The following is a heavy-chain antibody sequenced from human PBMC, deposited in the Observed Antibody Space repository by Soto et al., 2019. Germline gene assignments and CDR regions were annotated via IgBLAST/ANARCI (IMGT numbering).Heavy chain of an antibody. Sequence: ASVKVSCKASGDTFASFGFSWVRQAPGQGLEWLGWISAYNGNTHYAQKVRDRVTLTTDTSTNAAYMELRSLTSDDTAVYYCARDQESITDRILQYWGQGTRVTVSS. CDR3: ARDQESITDRILQY. J-gene: IGHJ4*02. CDR2: ISAYNGNT. D-gene: IGHD3-10*01. V-gene: IGHV1-18*01. CDR1: GDTFASFG.